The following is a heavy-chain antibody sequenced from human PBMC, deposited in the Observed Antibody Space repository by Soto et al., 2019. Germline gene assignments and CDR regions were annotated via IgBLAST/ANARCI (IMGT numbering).Heavy chain of an antibody. V-gene: IGHV3-30*04. CDR2: VSFDGNRQ. Sequence: QVQLVESGGGVVQPGKSLTLSCAASGFTFSSFAMHWVRQPPGKGLEWVAVVSFDGNRQYFSDSVKGRFTISRDNSKNTVSLHMNSLRDDDSALYYCARRRREVPALIGDYFDYWGQGTLVTVSS. J-gene: IGHJ4*02. D-gene: IGHD2-2*01. CDR3: ARRRREVPALIGDYFDY. CDR1: GFTFSSFA.